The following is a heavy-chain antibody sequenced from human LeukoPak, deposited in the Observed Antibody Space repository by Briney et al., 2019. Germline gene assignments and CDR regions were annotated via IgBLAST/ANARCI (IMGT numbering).Heavy chain of an antibody. CDR2: INQDGGTS. CDR1: GFTFSNTW. CDR3: ARDMKGNLDY. V-gene: IGHV3-7*01. Sequence: PGGSLRLSCAASGFTFSNTWMAWVRQAPGKGLDWVASINQDGGTSQYADSVRGRFTISRDNAKNSLYLEMNSLRAEDTGLYHCARDMKGNLDYWGQGTLVTVSS. D-gene: IGHD3-16*01. J-gene: IGHJ4*02.